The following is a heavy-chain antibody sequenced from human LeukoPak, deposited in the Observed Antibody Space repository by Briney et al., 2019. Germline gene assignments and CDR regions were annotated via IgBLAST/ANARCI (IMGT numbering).Heavy chain of an antibody. CDR1: GFTFSSYA. J-gene: IGHJ4*02. V-gene: IGHV3-23*01. Sequence: GGSLRLSCAASGFTFSSYAMSWVRQAPGKGLEWVSAISGSGGSTYYADSVKGRFTISRDNSKNTLYLQINSLRAEDTAVYYCAKDWYYDFWSGYSNWGQGTLVTVSS. D-gene: IGHD3-3*01. CDR2: ISGSGGST. CDR3: AKDWYYDFWSGYSN.